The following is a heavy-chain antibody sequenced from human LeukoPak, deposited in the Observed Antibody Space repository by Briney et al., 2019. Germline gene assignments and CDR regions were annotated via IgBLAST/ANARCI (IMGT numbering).Heavy chain of an antibody. V-gene: IGHV3-21*04. J-gene: IGHJ3*02. CDR1: GFTFSDYS. CDR3: ATDTNLVDLIQGDGHEDENFDR. D-gene: IGHD1-26*01. CDR2: INSSSSYI. Sequence: KTGGSLRLSCAASGFTFSDYSMNWVRQAPGKGLEWVSSINSSSSYIYYADSVKGRFTISRDNSKNTLYLQMNSLRVEDTAVYYCATDTNLVDLIQGDGHEDENFDRWGQGTMVTVSS.